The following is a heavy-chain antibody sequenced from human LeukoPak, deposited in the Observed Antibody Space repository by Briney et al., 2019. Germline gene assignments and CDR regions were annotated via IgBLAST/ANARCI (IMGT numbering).Heavy chain of an antibody. J-gene: IGHJ5*02. V-gene: IGHV1-2*02. CDR2: INPNSGGT. Sequence: ASVKVSCKASGYTFTGYYMHWVRQAPGQGLEWMGWINPNSGGTNYAQKLQGRVTMTTDTSTSTAYMELRSLRSDDTAVYYCARGELLAASWFDPWGQGTLVTVSS. CDR1: GYTFTGYY. D-gene: IGHD2-8*02. CDR3: ARGELLAASWFDP.